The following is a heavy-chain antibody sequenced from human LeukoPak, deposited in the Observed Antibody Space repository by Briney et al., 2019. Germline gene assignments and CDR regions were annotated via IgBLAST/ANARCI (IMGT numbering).Heavy chain of an antibody. CDR3: ARHSNYVSGSFAKGLFDY. CDR1: GGSISISSYY. CDR2: VCYSGST. J-gene: IGHJ4*02. D-gene: IGHD3-10*01. V-gene: IGHV4-39*01. Sequence: PSATLSLTCTVSGGSISISSYYWGWIRQPPGKGLEWIGSVCYSGSTYYNPSLKSRVTIFVKTSKNQFSLKLSPVTAADTAVFYCARHSNYVSGSFAKGLFDYWGQGTLVTVSS.